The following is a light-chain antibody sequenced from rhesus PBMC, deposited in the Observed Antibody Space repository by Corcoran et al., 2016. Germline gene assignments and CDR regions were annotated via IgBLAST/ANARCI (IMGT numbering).Light chain of an antibody. J-gene: IGKJ1*01. Sequence: GDAVTITCRASQGINNYIAWYQQKPGKAPKPLIYYASNLESGVPSRFRGSGSGTDFTLTISSLQPEDFAIYYCQHQNTYPWTFGQGTKVEI. CDR1: QGINNY. CDR2: YAS. V-gene: IGKV1S14*01. CDR3: QHQNTYPWT.